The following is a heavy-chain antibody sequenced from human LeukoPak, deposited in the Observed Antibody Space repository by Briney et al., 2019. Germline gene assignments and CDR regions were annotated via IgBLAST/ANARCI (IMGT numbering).Heavy chain of an antibody. CDR3: ATRGYYYDSGGYSYFDY. J-gene: IGHJ4*02. CDR2: ISRGANTI. D-gene: IGHD3-22*01. CDR1: GFTFSSYE. Sequence: GGSLRLSCAASGFTFSSYEMNWVRQAPGNGLEWVSYISRGANTIYYADSVKGRFTISRDNAKNSLYLQMNSLRAEDTAVYYCATRGYYYDSGGYSYFDYWGQGTLVTVSS. V-gene: IGHV3-48*03.